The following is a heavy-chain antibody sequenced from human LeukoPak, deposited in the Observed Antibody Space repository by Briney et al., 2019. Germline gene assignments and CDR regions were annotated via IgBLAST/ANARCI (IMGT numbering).Heavy chain of an antibody. CDR3: ARRSASRSFFDY. Sequence: GGSLRLSCAASGFTFSSYAMSWVRQAPGKGLEWVSLINSADNTYYADSVKGRFTISRDNSMNTLYLQMNSLSADDTAVYYCARRSASRSFFDYWGQGSLVTVSS. D-gene: IGHD3-10*01. V-gene: IGHV3-23*01. CDR2: INSADNT. CDR1: GFTFSSYA. J-gene: IGHJ4*02.